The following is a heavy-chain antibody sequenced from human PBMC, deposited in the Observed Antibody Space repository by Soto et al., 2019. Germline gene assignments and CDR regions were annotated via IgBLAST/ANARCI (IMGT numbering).Heavy chain of an antibody. Sequence: QVQLVQSGAEVKKPGSSLKVSCKASGGTFSSYAISWVRQAPGQGLEWMGGIIPIFGTANYAQKFQGRVTITADESTSTAYMELSSLRSEDTAVYYSARQVPRVAVAATGAFDIWGQGTMVTVSS. CDR3: ARQVPRVAVAATGAFDI. CDR1: GGTFSSYA. V-gene: IGHV1-69*01. D-gene: IGHD6-19*01. CDR2: IIPIFGTA. J-gene: IGHJ3*02.